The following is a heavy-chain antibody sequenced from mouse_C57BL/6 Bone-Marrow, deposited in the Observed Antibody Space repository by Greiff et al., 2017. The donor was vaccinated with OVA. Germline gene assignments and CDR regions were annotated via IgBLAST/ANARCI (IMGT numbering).Heavy chain of an antibody. CDR2: INPNNGGT. D-gene: IGHD2-12*01. CDR3: ARDDDYFDC. CDR1: GYTFTDYY. J-gene: IGHJ2*01. Sequence: EVQLQQSGPELVKPGASVKISCKASGYTFTDYYMNWVKQSHGKSLEWIGDINPNNGGTSYNQKFKGKATLTVDKSSSTAYMELRSLTSEDSAVYYCARDDDYFDCWGQGTTLTVSS. V-gene: IGHV1-26*01.